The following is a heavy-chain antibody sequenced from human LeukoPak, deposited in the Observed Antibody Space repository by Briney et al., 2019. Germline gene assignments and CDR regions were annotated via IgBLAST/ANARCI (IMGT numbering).Heavy chain of an antibody. J-gene: IGHJ4*02. D-gene: IGHD6-13*01. CDR1: GGSISSSSYY. CDR2: IYYSGST. Sequence: SETLSLTCTVSGGSISSSSYYWGWIRQPPGKGLEWIGSIYYSGSTYYNPSLKSRVTISVDTPKNQFSLKLSSVTAADTAVYYCARGAAGTYWGQGTLVTVSS. CDR3: ARGAAGTY. V-gene: IGHV4-39*07.